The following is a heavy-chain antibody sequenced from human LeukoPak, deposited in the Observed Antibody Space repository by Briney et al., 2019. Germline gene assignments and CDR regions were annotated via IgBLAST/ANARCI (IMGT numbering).Heavy chain of an antibody. J-gene: IGHJ4*02. D-gene: IGHD3-22*01. V-gene: IGHV3-48*03. CDR2: ISSSGITI. Sequence: GGSLRLSCAASGFTFSSYEMNWVRQAPGKGLEWVSYISSSGITIYYADSVKGRFTISRDNAKNSLYLQMNSLRAEDTAVYYCARNRPDGYYYDSSGYYPYFDYWGQGTLVTVSS. CDR3: ARNRPDGYYYDSSGYYPYFDY. CDR1: GFTFSSYE.